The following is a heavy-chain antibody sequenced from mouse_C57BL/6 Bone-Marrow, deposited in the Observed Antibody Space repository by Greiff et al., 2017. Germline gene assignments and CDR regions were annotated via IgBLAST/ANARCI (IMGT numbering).Heavy chain of an antibody. D-gene: IGHD1-1*01. Sequence: VQLQQPGAELVKPGASVKMSCKASGYTFTSYWITWVKQRPGQGLEWIGDIYPGSGSTNYNEKFKSKATLTVDTSSSTAYMQLSSLTSEDSAVYYCARSGFITTAHYFDYWGQGTTLTVSS. V-gene: IGHV1-55*01. CDR3: ARSGFITTAHYFDY. J-gene: IGHJ2*01. CDR2: IYPGSGST. CDR1: GYTFTSYW.